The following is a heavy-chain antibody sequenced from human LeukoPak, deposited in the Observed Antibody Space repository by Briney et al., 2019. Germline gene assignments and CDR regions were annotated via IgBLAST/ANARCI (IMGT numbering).Heavy chain of an antibody. V-gene: IGHV3-7*03. J-gene: IGHJ4*02. Sequence: PGGSLRLSCTASRFTFSNYWMSWVRQAPGKGLEWVANIKEDGSEKYYVDSVKGRFTISRDNAKNSLYLQMNSLRAEDTAVYYCAKDSILGGDYSGWGQGTLVTVSS. CDR3: AKDSILGGDYSG. D-gene: IGHD2-15*01. CDR2: IKEDGSEK. CDR1: RFTFSNYW.